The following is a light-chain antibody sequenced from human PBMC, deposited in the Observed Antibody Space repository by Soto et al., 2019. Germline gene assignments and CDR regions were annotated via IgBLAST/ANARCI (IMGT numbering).Light chain of an antibody. CDR2: GSS. Sequence: QSVLTQPPSVSGAPGQRVTISCTGSSSNIGAGHVVHWYQQFPGRAPNLLIYGSSNRPSGVPDRFSGSKSGTSASLAITGLQAEDEDDYYCQSYDNSLSASVFGGRTKLTVL. CDR3: QSYDNSLSASV. V-gene: IGLV1-40*01. J-gene: IGLJ2*01. CDR1: SSNIGAGHV.